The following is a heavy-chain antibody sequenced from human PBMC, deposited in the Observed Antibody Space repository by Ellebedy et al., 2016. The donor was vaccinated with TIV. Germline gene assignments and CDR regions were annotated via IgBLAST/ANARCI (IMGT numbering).Heavy chain of an antibody. V-gene: IGHV1-69*13. Sequence: AASVKVSCKDSGYILSSYAISWVRQAPGHGLEWMGGVFPIIGAVNYAQDFQGRVTITADAFTYTSHMLLSSLRSDDTAIYYCVRIEDGGRALDHWGQGTLVTVSS. CDR2: VFPIIGAV. D-gene: IGHD2-15*01. CDR3: VRIEDGGRALDH. CDR1: GYILSSYA. J-gene: IGHJ4*02.